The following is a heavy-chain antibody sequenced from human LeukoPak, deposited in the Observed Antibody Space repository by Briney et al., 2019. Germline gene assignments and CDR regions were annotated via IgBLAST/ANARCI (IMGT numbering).Heavy chain of an antibody. CDR2: INDSGGT. CDR3: ARRVTVIYYMDL. V-gene: IGHV4-34*01. J-gene: IGHJ6*03. Sequence: PSETLSLTCAVYDGSFSGYSWTWIRQFPGRGLEWIGEINDSGGTNYNPSLKSRVTMSVDTSKNQFSLKLTSVTAADTAVYYCARRVTVIYYMDLWGKGTTVTVSS. CDR1: DGSFSGYS. D-gene: IGHD3-22*01.